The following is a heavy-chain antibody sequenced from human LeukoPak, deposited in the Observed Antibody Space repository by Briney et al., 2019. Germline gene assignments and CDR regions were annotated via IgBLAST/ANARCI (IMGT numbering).Heavy chain of an antibody. J-gene: IGHJ4*02. Sequence: GGSLRLSCAASGFTFDDYGMSWVRQAPGKGLEWVSGINWNGGSTGYADSVKGRFTISRVNAKNSLYLQMNSLRAEDTALYYCARVGSSGWPSRRGVDYWGQGTLVTVSS. CDR2: INWNGGST. CDR1: GFTFDDYG. D-gene: IGHD6-19*01. CDR3: ARVGSSGWPSRRGVDY. V-gene: IGHV3-20*04.